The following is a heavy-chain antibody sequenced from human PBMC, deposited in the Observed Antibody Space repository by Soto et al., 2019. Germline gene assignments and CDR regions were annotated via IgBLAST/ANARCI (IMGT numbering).Heavy chain of an antibody. D-gene: IGHD6-13*01. CDR1: GFTFSSHA. J-gene: IGHJ4*01. CDR3: ASPYSSSNDYYFDY. CDR2: ISSSSSNT. Sequence: PGGSLRLSCAASGFTFSSHAMSWVRQAPGKGLEWVSSISSSSSNTYYADSVKGRFTISRDNAKNSLYLQMNSLRAEDTAVYYCASPYSSSNDYYFDYWGQGTLVTVSS. V-gene: IGHV3-21*01.